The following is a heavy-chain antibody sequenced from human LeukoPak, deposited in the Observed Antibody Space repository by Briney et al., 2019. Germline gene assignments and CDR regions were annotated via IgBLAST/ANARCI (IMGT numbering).Heavy chain of an antibody. V-gene: IGHV3-74*01. Sequence: GGSLRLSCAASGFTFSSYWMHWVRQAPGKGLVWVSRINSDGSSTNYADSVKGRFTISRDNAKDTLNLQMNSLRDEDTAVYYCVRDCRGTSCISTAFDIWGQGTMVTVSS. D-gene: IGHD2-2*01. CDR3: VRDCRGTSCISTAFDI. CDR2: INSDGSST. J-gene: IGHJ3*02. CDR1: GFTFSSYW.